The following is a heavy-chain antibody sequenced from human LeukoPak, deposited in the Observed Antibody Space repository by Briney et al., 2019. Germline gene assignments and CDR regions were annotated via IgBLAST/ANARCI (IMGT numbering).Heavy chain of an antibody. CDR3: ASSPGITIFGVPY. D-gene: IGHD3-3*01. V-gene: IGHV3-64*01. CDR1: GFTFSSYA. J-gene: IGHJ4*02. CDR2: ISSNGGST. Sequence: GSLRLSCAASGFTFSSYAMHWVRQAPGKGLEYVSAISSNGGSTYYANSVKGRFTISRDNAKNSLYLQMNSLRAEDTAVYYCASSPGITIFGVPYWGQGTLVTVSS.